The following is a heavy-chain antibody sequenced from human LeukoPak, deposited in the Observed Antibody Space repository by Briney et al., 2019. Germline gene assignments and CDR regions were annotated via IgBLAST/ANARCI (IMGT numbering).Heavy chain of an antibody. CDR3: ATSLWFGELAWFDP. J-gene: IGHJ5*02. CDR1: GFTVSDNY. Sequence: GGSLRLSCAASGFTVSDNYMSWVRQAPGKGLEWVSVIYSGGSTYYADSVKGRFTISRDNSKNTLYLQMNSLRAEDTAVYYCATSLWFGELAWFDPWGQGTLVTVSS. CDR2: IYSGGST. D-gene: IGHD3-10*01. V-gene: IGHV3-66*01.